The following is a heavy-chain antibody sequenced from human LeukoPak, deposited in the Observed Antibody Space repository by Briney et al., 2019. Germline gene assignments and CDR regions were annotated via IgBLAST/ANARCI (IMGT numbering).Heavy chain of an antibody. CDR3: TRGRWGSRSYDAFDI. Sequence: GGSLRLSCAASGFSFSSNEMNWVRQAPGKGLEWVSSISASGTTIYYADSVKGRFTISRDNAKNSLYLQMNSLRDEDTAVYYCTRGRWGSRSYDAFDIWGQGTMVTVSS. V-gene: IGHV3-48*03. D-gene: IGHD3-10*01. J-gene: IGHJ3*02. CDR2: ISASGTTI. CDR1: GFSFSSNE.